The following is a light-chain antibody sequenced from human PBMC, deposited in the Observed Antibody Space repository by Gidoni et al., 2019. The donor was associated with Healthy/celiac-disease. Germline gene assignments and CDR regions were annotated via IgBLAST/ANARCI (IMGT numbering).Light chain of an antibody. V-gene: IGKV3-11*01. J-gene: IGKJ3*01. CDR2: DAS. CDR1: QSVSSY. CDR3: HQRCNWG. Sequence: EIVLTQSPATLSLSPGERATLSCRSSQSVSSYLAWYQQTPGQAPRLLISDASNRVTVIPARSSGSGSGTDFTLTSSGREPEDVAVYYWHQRCNWGFGPGTKVEIK.